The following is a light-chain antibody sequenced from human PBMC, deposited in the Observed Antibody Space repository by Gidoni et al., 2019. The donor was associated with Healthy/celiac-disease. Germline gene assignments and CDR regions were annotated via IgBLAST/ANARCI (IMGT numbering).Light chain of an antibody. Sequence: IVLTQSPGTLSWSPGERSTLSCRASQSVSSSYLAWYQQKPGQAHRLLIYGASSRATGIPDRFSGSGSGTDFTLNISRLEPEDFAVYYCEQYGSSPWTFGQGTKVEIK. CDR2: GAS. J-gene: IGKJ1*01. V-gene: IGKV3-20*01. CDR1: QSVSSSY. CDR3: EQYGSSPWT.